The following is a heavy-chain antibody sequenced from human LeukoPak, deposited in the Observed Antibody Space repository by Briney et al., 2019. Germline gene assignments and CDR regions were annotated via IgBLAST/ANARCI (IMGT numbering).Heavy chain of an antibody. CDR3: ASRSTSDYGGNSGGWYYYYYMDV. D-gene: IGHD4-23*01. CDR1: GGTFSSYA. Sequence: SVKVSCKASGGTFSSYAISWVGQAPGQGLEWMGGILPIFGTANYAQKFQGRVTITTDESTSTAYLELSSLRSEDTAVYYCASRSTSDYGGNSGGWYYYYYMDVWGKGTTVTVSS. J-gene: IGHJ6*03. CDR2: ILPIFGTA. V-gene: IGHV1-69*05.